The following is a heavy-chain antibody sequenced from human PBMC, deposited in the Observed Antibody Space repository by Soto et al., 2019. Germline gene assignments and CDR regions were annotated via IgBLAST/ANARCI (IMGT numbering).Heavy chain of an antibody. CDR2: ISSSSSYI. D-gene: IGHD3-10*01. CDR1: GFTFSSYS. Sequence: GGSLRLSCAASGFTFSSYSMNWVRQAPGKGLEWVSSISSSSSYIYYADSVKGRFTISRDNAKNSLYLQMNSLRAEDTAVYYCARRYMVRRVSSYGMVVCGQAPMVTVFS. J-gene: IGHJ6*02. CDR3: ARRYMVRRVSSYGMVV. V-gene: IGHV3-21*01.